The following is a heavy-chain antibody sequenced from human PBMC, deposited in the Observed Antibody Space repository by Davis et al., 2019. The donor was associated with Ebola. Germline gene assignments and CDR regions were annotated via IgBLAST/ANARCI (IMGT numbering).Heavy chain of an antibody. CDR1: GFTFSSYW. CDR2: IKQDGSEK. CDR3: ARDRGTAGHSYGMDV. D-gene: IGHD6-13*01. Sequence: GESLKISCAASGFTFSSYWMSWVRQAPGKGLEWVANIKQDGSEKYYVDSVKGRFTISRDNAKNSLYLQMNSLRAEDTAVYYCARDRGTAGHSYGMDVWGQGTTVTVSS. V-gene: IGHV3-7*01. J-gene: IGHJ6*02.